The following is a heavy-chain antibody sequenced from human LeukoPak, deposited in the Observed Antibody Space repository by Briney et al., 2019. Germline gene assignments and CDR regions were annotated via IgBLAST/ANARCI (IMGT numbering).Heavy chain of an antibody. D-gene: IGHD2-2*01. CDR1: GFTFSSYA. CDR2: ISYDGSNK. J-gene: IGHJ4*02. CDR3: ARTPDSAVPYLDY. Sequence: GGSLRLSCAASGFTFSSYAMHWVHQAPGKGLEWVAVISYDGSNKYYADSVKGRFTISRDNSKNTLYLQMNSLRAEDTAVYYCARTPDSAVPYLDYWGQGTLVTVSS. V-gene: IGHV3-30*04.